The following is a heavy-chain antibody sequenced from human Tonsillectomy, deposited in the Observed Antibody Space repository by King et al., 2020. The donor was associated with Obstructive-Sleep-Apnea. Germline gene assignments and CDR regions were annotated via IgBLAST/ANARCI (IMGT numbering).Heavy chain of an antibody. Sequence: VQLVESGGGLVKPGGSLRLSCAASGFTFSNAWMSWVRQAPGKGLEWVDRIKSKTDGGTTDYAAPVKGRFTISRDDSKNTLYLQMNSLKTEDTAVYYCTADQRSSGYFDYWGQGTLVTVSS. CDR2: IKSKTDGGTT. D-gene: IGHD3-22*01. CDR1: GFTFSNAW. V-gene: IGHV3-15*01. J-gene: IGHJ4*02. CDR3: TADQRSSGYFDY.